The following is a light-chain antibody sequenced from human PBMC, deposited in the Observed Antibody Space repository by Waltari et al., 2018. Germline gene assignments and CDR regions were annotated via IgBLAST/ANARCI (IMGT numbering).Light chain of an antibody. CDR1: QSISCY. CDR2: AAS. V-gene: IGKV1-39*01. CDR3: RQSYSTPRT. Sequence: DIQMTQPPSSLSAPVGDRVTLTCPATQSISCYLNWYQPKPGKAPKHLIYAASSLQSGVPSRFSGSGDETDFTLTISSRQPEGFATYCGRQSYSTPRTFGQGTKVEIK. J-gene: IGKJ1*01.